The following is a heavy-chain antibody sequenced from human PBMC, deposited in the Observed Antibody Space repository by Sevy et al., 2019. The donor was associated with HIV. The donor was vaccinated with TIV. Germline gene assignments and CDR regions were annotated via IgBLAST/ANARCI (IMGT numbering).Heavy chain of an antibody. V-gene: IGHV1-69*13. J-gene: IGHJ6*02. CDR1: GGTFSSYA. Sequence: ALVKVSCKASGGTFSSYAISWVRQAPGQGLEWMGGIIPIFGTANYAQKFQGRVTITADESTSTAYMELSSLRSEDTAVYYCARDSEFSDIVVVPAGGYYGMDVWGQGTTVTVSS. CDR3: ARDSEFSDIVVVPAGGYYGMDV. CDR2: IIPIFGTA. D-gene: IGHD2-2*01.